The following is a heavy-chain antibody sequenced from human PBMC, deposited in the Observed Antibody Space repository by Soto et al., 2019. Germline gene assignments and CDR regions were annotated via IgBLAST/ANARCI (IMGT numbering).Heavy chain of an antibody. CDR1: GESISSSSYY. V-gene: IGHV4-39*01. J-gene: IGHJ4*02. Sequence: SSETLSLTCIVPGESISSSSYYWGWIRQPPGKGLEWIGSIYYSGRTYYNPSFKSRVTISIDTSKNQFSLKLSSVTATDTAVYYCARQRTTVVTQAYFDHWGQGALVTVSS. CDR3: ARQRTTVVTQAYFDH. CDR2: IYYSGRT. D-gene: IGHD2-21*02.